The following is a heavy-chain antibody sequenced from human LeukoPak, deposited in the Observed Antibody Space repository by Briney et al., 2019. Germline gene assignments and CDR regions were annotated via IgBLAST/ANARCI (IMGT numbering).Heavy chain of an antibody. D-gene: IGHD1-1*01. V-gene: IGHV1-69*13. J-gene: IGHJ5*02. Sequence: ASVKVSCKASGGTLSSYSISWVRQAPGQGLEWMGGIIPIFGTANYAQKFQGRVTITADESTNTAYMELSSLRSEDTAVYYCARAPSGPRDWFDPWGQGTLVTVSS. CDR2: IIPIFGTA. CDR3: ARAPSGPRDWFDP. CDR1: GGTLSSYS.